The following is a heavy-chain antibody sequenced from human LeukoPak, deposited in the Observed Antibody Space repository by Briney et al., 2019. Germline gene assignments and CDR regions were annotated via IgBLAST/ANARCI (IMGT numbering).Heavy chain of an antibody. CDR2: IYSGGST. V-gene: IGHV3-53*01. J-gene: IGHJ6*02. Sequence: GGSLRLSCAASGFTVSSNYMSWVRQAPGKGLEWVSVIYSGGSTYFADSVKGRFTISGDNSKNTLYLQMNSLRAEDTAVYYCARDSYYYDSSGYPPYYYYYYGMDVWGQGTTVTVSS. CDR1: GFTVSSNY. D-gene: IGHD3-22*01. CDR3: ARDSYYYDSSGYPPYYYYYYGMDV.